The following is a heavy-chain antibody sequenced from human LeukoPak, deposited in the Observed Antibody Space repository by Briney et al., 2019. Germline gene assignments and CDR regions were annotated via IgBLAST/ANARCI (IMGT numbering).Heavy chain of an antibody. D-gene: IGHD6-13*01. CDR3: ARGIAAAGRSSRYYYYMDV. CDR1: GGSISRGGYY. CDR2: IYYSGST. V-gene: IGHV4-31*03. Sequence: SETLSLTCTVSGGSISRGGYYWSWIRQHPGKGLEWIGYIYYSGSTYYNPSLKSRVTISVDTSKNQFSLKLSSVTAADTAVYYCARGIAAAGRSSRYYYYMDVWGKGTTVTVSS. J-gene: IGHJ6*03.